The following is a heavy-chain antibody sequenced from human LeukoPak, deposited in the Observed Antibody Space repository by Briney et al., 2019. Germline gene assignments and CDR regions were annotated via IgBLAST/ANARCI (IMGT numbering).Heavy chain of an antibody. D-gene: IGHD6-19*01. CDR3: ARHSSGLYYFDY. CDR2: IFYSGNT. V-gene: IGHV4-59*08. J-gene: IGHJ4*02. CDR1: GGSISSYY. Sequence: SETLSLTCTVSGGSISSYYWNWIRQPPGKGLEWIGHIFYSGNTDYSPSLKSRVTISVDTSKNQFSLKLTSVTAADTAIYYCARHSSGLYYFDYWGQGTLVTVSS.